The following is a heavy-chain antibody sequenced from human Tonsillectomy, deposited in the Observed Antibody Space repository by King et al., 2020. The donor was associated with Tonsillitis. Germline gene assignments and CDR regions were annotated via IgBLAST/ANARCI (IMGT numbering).Heavy chain of an antibody. V-gene: IGHV3-33*08. CDR2: IWYDGSNK. D-gene: IGHD4-17*01. CDR1: GFTFSNYG. CDR3: AREGSTQDYGNAFDI. J-gene: IGHJ3*02. Sequence: VQLVESGGGVVQPGRSLRLSCAASGFTFSNYGMHWVRQAPGKGLEWVAVIWYDGSNKDYSDSVKGRFTISRDNSKNTLYLQMNSLRAEDTAVYYCAREGSTQDYGNAFDIWGQGTMVTVSS.